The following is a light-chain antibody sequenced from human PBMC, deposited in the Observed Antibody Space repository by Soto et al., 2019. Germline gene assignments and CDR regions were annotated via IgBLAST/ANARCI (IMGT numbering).Light chain of an antibody. Sequence: DIVMTQSPATLSESPCERVTLSCRASQYISSNLAWYQQKPGQPPRLLIYDATSRATGIPSRSSGSGSGTDFTLTIISLQSEDCAVYFCQQYHDWPSLTFGGGTKVQIK. CDR3: QQYHDWPSLT. J-gene: IGKJ4*01. V-gene: IGKV3D-15*01. CDR2: DAT. CDR1: QYISSN.